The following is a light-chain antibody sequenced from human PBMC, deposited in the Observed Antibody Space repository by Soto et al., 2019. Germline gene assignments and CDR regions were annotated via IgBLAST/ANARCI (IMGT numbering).Light chain of an antibody. Sequence: DIQMTQSPSSLSASVGDRVTITCRASQGVTNYLAWYQQKPGKVPKLLIYAASTLQSGVPSRFSGSGSGTYFTLTISSLQPEDVATYYCQKYNSAPLTVGGGTTVGIK. CDR1: QGVTNY. CDR3: QKYNSAPLT. V-gene: IGKV1-27*01. J-gene: IGKJ4*01. CDR2: AAS.